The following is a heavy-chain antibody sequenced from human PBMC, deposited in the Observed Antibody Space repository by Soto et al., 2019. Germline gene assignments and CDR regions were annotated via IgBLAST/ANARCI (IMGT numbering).Heavy chain of an antibody. V-gene: IGHV1-18*01. CDR2: ISAHNGNT. Sequence: QVHLVQSGAEVKKPGASVKVSCKCSGYTFTSYGITWVRQAPGQGLEWMGWISAHNGNTDYAQKLQGRVTVTRDTSTSTACMELRSLRSDATAVYYCARGRYGDYWGQGALVTVSS. J-gene: IGHJ4*02. D-gene: IGHD1-1*01. CDR3: ARGRYGDY. CDR1: GYTFTSYG.